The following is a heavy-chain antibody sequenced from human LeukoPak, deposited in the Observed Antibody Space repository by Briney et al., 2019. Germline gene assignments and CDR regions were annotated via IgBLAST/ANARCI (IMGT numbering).Heavy chain of an antibody. CDR3: ARVDDGSPLGYYYGMDV. V-gene: IGHV1-3*01. CDR1: GYTFTSYA. Sequence: ASVKVSCKASGYTFTSYAMHWVRQAPGQRLEWMGWINAGNGNTKYSQKFQGRVTITRDTSASTAYMELSSLRSEDTAVYYCARVDDGSPLGYYYGMDVWXQGTTVTVSS. J-gene: IGHJ6*02. CDR2: INAGNGNT. D-gene: IGHD3-22*01.